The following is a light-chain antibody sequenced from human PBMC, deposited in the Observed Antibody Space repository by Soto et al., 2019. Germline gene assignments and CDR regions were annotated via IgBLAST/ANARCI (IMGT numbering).Light chain of an antibody. V-gene: IGLV1-51*01. Sequence: QSVLTQPPSVSAAPGQKVTISWSGSSSNIGKNYVSWYQQLPGTAPKLLIYDNNKRPSGIPDRFSGSKSGTSATLGITGLQTGDEADFYCGTWDSSLSAVVFGGGTKLTVL. CDR3: GTWDSSLSAVV. J-gene: IGLJ2*01. CDR1: SSNIGKNY. CDR2: DNN.